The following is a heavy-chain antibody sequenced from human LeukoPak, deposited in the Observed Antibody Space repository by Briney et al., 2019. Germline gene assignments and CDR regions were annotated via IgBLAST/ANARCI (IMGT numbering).Heavy chain of an antibody. D-gene: IGHD6-19*01. Sequence: TXXXTCAXSXXXXXXXXFAXNXIRQXXXXXXXXXXRTYYRSKWYNDYAESVKSRVIINPDTSTNQFSLQLNSVTPEDTAVYYCARAVAGTEGWFVDWGQGTLVTVSS. CDR3: ARAVAGTEGWFVD. CDR2: TYYRSKWYN. J-gene: IGHJ4*02. CDR1: XXXXXXXXFA. V-gene: IGHV6-1*01.